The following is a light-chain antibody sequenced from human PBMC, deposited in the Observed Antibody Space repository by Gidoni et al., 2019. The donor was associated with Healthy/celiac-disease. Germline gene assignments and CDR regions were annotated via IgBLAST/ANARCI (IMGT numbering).Light chain of an antibody. J-gene: IGLJ2*01. CDR2: QDS. V-gene: IGLV3-1*01. Sequence: SYELTQPPSVSVSPGQTASITCSGDTLGDKYACWYQQKPGQSPVLVIYQDSKRPSGIPERFSGSNSGNTATLTISGTQAMDEADYYGQAWDSSLGVFGGGTKLTVL. CDR3: QAWDSSLGV. CDR1: TLGDKY.